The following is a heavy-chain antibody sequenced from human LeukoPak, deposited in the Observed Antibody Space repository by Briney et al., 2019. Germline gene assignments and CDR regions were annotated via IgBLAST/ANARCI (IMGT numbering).Heavy chain of an antibody. D-gene: IGHD6-19*01. CDR3: ARRAGIAVAATSIFDY. V-gene: IGHV3-7*01. Sequence: GGSLRLSCAASGFTFSSYWMSWVRQAPGKGLEWVANIKQDGSEKYYVDSVKGRFTISRDNAKNSLYLQMNSLRAEDTAVYYCARRAGIAVAATSIFDYWGQGTPVTVSS. CDR2: IKQDGSEK. CDR1: GFTFSSYW. J-gene: IGHJ4*02.